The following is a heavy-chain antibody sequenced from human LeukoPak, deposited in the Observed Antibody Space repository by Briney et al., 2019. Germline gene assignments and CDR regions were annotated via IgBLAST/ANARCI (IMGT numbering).Heavy chain of an antibody. CDR3: ARDPWSGTYSGGEDI. CDR1: GFTFNTHG. Sequence: PGGSLRLSCTTSGFTFNTHGMHWVRQAPGKGPEWMAVIWSDGSNRYYADSVKGRFTISRDNSRNMLYLQMNSLRAEDTAVYYCARDPWSGTYSGGEDIWGQGTTVTVSS. CDR2: IWSDGSNR. D-gene: IGHD3-16*01. V-gene: IGHV3-33*01. J-gene: IGHJ3*02.